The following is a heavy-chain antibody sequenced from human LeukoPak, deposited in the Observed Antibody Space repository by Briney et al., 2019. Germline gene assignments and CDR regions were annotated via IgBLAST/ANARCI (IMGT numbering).Heavy chain of an antibody. V-gene: IGHV4-59*01. J-gene: IGHJ4*02. D-gene: IGHD3-16*01. CDR1: GGSLSNYY. CDR2: IYSSGST. Sequence: PSETLSLTCSVSGGSLSNYYWTWIRQPPGKGLGWIGYIYSSGSTNYNPSLRSGVSISVDTSENQFSLNLSSVTAADTAVYYCARRSWGSDFDYWGQGALVTVSS. CDR3: ARRSWGSDFDY.